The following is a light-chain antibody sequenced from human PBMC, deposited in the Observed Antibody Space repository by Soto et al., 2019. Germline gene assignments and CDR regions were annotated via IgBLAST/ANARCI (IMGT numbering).Light chain of an antibody. Sequence: QSVLTQPPSASGSPGQSVSVSCTGTSSDVGGYNYVSWYQQHPGKAPRLLIYEVTQRPSGVPDRFSGSKSGNTASLTVSGLQAEDEADYYCCSYAGSRRVFGGGTQLTVL. CDR3: CSYAGSRRV. J-gene: IGLJ3*02. CDR2: EVT. CDR1: SSDVGGYNY. V-gene: IGLV2-8*01.